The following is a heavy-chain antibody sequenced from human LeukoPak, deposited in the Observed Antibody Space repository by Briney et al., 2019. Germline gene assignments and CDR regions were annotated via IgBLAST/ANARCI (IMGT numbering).Heavy chain of an antibody. J-gene: IGHJ5*02. CDR3: AREEYYDYVWGSYRYTNWLDP. Sequence: VASVKVSCKASGGTFSSYAISWVRQAPGQGLEWMGGIIPIFGTANYAQKFQGRVTITADESTSTAYMELSSLRSEDTAVYYCAREEYYDYVWGSYRYTNWLDPWGQGTLVTVSS. CDR2: IIPIFGTA. D-gene: IGHD3-16*02. V-gene: IGHV1-69*13. CDR1: GGTFSSYA.